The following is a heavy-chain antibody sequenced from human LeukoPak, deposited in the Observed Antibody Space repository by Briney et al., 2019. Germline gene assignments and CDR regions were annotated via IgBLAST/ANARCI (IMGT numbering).Heavy chain of an antibody. CDR2: INHSGST. Sequence: SETLSLTCAVYGGSFSGYYWSWIRQPPGKGLEWIGEINHSGSTNYNPSLKSRVTISVDTSKNQFSLKLSSVTAADTAVNYCARGRGRHPHPPYGMDVWGQGTTVTVSS. J-gene: IGHJ6*02. CDR1: GGSFSGYY. CDR3: ARGRGRHPHPPYGMDV. D-gene: IGHD6-6*01. V-gene: IGHV4-34*01.